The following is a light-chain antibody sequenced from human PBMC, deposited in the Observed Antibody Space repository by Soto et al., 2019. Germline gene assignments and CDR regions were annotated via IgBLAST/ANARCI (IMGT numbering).Light chain of an antibody. CDR3: QQRGSWPLT. V-gene: IGKV3-11*01. Sequence: EIVLTQSPATLSLSPGERGTLFCRASQSVSTSLAWYQQKPGQAPRLLIYDASNRATGIPARFSGSGSGTDFTLTISNLEPEDSAVYYCQQRGSWPLTFGGGTKVEIK. CDR1: QSVSTS. J-gene: IGKJ4*01. CDR2: DAS.